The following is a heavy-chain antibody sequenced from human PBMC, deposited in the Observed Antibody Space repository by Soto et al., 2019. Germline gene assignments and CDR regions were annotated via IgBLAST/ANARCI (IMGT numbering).Heavy chain of an antibody. Sequence: PSETLSLTCTVSGGSISSYYWSWIRQPPGKGLEWIGYIYYSGSTNYNPSLKSRVTISVDTSKNQFSLKLSSVTAADTAVYYCARDGLELGDYYYMDVWGKGTTVTVSS. CDR2: IYYSGST. D-gene: IGHD1-7*01. V-gene: IGHV4-59*01. CDR3: ARDGLELGDYYYMDV. CDR1: GGSISSYY. J-gene: IGHJ6*03.